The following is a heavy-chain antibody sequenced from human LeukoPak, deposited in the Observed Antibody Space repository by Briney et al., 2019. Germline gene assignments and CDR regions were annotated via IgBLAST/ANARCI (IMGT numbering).Heavy chain of an antibody. CDR3: ARRPNSNWDY. D-gene: IGHD6-13*01. CDR1: GFTFSSYA. Sequence: GGSLRLSCAASGFTFSSYAMSWVRQVPGKGLEWVVNINEGGNEKNYVDSVKGRFTASRDNAQNSLYLQMNSLRVEDTAVYYCARRPNSNWDYWGQGTLVTVSS. V-gene: IGHV3-7*03. CDR2: INEGGNEK. J-gene: IGHJ4*02.